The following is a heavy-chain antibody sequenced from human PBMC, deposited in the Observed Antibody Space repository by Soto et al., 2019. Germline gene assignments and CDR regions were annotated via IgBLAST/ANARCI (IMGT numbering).Heavy chain of an antibody. D-gene: IGHD4-4*01. CDR3: ARVQSNCVPLDP. V-gene: IGHV1-3*01. CDR2: INAGNGNT. CDR1: GYTFTSYA. J-gene: IGHJ5*02. Sequence: EASVKVSCKASGYTFTSYAMHWVRQAPGERLEWMGWINAGNGNTKYSQKFQGRVTITRDTSASTAYMELSSLRSEDTAVYYCARVQSNCVPLDPWGQGTLVTVSS.